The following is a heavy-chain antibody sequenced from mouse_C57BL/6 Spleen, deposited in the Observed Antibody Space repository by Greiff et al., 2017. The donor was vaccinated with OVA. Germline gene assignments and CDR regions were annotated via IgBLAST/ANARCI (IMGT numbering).Heavy chain of an antibody. J-gene: IGHJ4*01. D-gene: IGHD1-1*01. CDR1: GYSFTDYN. CDR2: INPNYGTT. CDR3: ARPLLMTTVVADYAMDY. Sequence: EVQLQQSGPELVKPGASVKISCKASGYSFTDYNMNWVKQSNGKSLEWIGVINPNYGTTSYNQKFKGKATLTVDQSSSTAYMQLNSLTSEDSAVYYCARPLLMTTVVADYAMDYWGQGTSVTVSS. V-gene: IGHV1-39*01.